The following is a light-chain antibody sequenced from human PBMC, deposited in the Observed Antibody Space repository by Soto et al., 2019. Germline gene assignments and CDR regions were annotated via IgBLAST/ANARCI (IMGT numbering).Light chain of an antibody. J-gene: IGKJ1*01. Sequence: DIQMTQSPSSVSASVGDTVTITCRTSQDVGRYLVWYQHKPGKAPRXLIYEASSLQSGAPSRFSGSGSGTDFSLTISSLQPDDFASYYCQQANSYPWTFGQGTKVDI. CDR2: EAS. CDR1: QDVGRY. CDR3: QQANSYPWT. V-gene: IGKV1-12*01.